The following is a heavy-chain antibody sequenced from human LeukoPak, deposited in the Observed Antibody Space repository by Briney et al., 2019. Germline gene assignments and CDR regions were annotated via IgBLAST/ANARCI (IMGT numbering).Heavy chain of an antibody. V-gene: IGHV3-66*01. CDR3: ARAIASSSWYRWFDP. D-gene: IGHD6-13*01. J-gene: IGHJ5*02. Sequence: GGSLRLSCAASGFTVGSNYMTWVRQAPGKGLEWVSVIYSGGSTNYADSVEGRFTTSRDNSKNTLYLQMNSLRAEDTAVYYCARAIASSSWYRWFDPWGQGALVTVSS. CDR1: GFTVGSNY. CDR2: IYSGGST.